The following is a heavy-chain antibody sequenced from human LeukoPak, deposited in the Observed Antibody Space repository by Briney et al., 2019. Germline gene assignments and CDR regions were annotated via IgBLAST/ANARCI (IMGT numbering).Heavy chain of an antibody. CDR3: ARGYYGSGSYLDYYYYMDV. CDR2: IIPILGLA. J-gene: IGHJ6*03. Sequence: SVKVSCKASGGTFSSYTISWVRQAPGQGLEWMGRIIPILGLANYAQKFQGRVTITADKSTSTAYMELSSLRSEDTAVYYCARGYYGSGSYLDYYYYMDVWGKGTTVTVSS. V-gene: IGHV1-69*02. CDR1: GGTFSSYT. D-gene: IGHD3-10*01.